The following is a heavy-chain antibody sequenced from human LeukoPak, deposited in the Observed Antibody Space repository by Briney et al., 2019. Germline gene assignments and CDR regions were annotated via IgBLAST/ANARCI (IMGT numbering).Heavy chain of an antibody. Sequence: ASVKVSCKASGYTFIRNSISWVRQAPGQGLEWMGWISTYTGSTRYVRKFQGRVTMTTDTSTSTAYMELRSLRSDDTAVYYCARGRQPWTGAPKGAFDIWGQGTMVTVSS. V-gene: IGHV1-18*01. CDR1: GYTFIRNS. D-gene: IGHD3-10*01. CDR2: ISTYTGST. CDR3: ARGRQPWTGAPKGAFDI. J-gene: IGHJ3*02.